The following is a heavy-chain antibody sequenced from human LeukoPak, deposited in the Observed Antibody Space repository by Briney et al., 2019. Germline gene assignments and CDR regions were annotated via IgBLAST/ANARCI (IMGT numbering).Heavy chain of an antibody. CDR1: GGSISSSSYY. D-gene: IGHD3/OR15-3a*01. V-gene: IGHV4-39*01. CDR3: ARMDRDDAFDI. Sequence: SETLSLTCTVSGGSISSSSYYWGWIHQPPGKGLEWIGSIYCSGSTYYNPSLKSRVTISVDTSKNQFSLKLSSVTAADTAVYYCARMDRDDAFDIWGQGIMVTVSS. CDR2: IYCSGST. J-gene: IGHJ3*02.